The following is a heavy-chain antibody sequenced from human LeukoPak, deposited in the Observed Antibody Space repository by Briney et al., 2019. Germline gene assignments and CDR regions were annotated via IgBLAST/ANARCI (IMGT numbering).Heavy chain of an antibody. CDR1: GGSISSSIYY. J-gene: IGHJ4*02. Sequence: PSETLSLTCTVSGGSISSSIYYWGWFRQPPGKGLEWIGSTYYNVATYYNSSLKSRVTISVDTSKNHLSLKLSSVTAADTAVYYCARVRDGYNRNWAYWGQGTLVTVSS. CDR3: ARVRDGYNRNWAY. V-gene: IGHV4-39*02. CDR2: TYYNVAT. D-gene: IGHD5-24*01.